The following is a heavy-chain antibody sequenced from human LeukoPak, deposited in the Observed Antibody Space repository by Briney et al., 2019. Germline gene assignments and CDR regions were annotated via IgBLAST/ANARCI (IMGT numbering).Heavy chain of an antibody. D-gene: IGHD2-15*01. CDR2: IYYSGST. CDR3: ARDLTSYCSGGSCYRDAFDI. J-gene: IGHJ3*02. V-gene: IGHV4-31*03. Sequence: PSQALSLTCTVSGGSISSGGYYWSWIRQHPGKGLEWIGYIYYSGSTYYNPSLKSRVTISVDTSKNQFSLKLSSVTAADTAVYYCARDLTSYCSGGSCYRDAFDIWGQGTMVTVSS. CDR1: GGSISSGGYY.